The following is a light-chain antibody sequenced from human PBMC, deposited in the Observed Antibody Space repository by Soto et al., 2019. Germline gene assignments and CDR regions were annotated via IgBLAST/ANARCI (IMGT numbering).Light chain of an antibody. CDR2: DTS. CDR1: TGAVTSGHY. V-gene: IGLV7-46*01. CDR3: LLSYSGARSYV. Sequence: QAVVTQEPSLTVSPGGTVTLTCGSSTGAVTSGHYPYWFQQKPGQAPRTLIYDTSNKHSWTPARFSGSLLGGKAALTLSGAQPEDEAEYYCLLSYSGARSYVLGNGTKVTVL. J-gene: IGLJ1*01.